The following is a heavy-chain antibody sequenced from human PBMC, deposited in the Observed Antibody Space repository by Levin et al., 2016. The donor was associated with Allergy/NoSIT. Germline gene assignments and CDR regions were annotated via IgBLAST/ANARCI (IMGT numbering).Heavy chain of an antibody. CDR2: IYYSGST. Sequence: WIRQPPGKGLEWIGYIYYSGSTYYNPSLKSRVTISVDTSKNQFSLKLSSVTAADTAVYYCARTGTAFDYWGQGTLVTVSS. V-gene: IGHV4-31*02. D-gene: IGHD6-13*01. CDR3: ARTGTAFDY. J-gene: IGHJ4*02.